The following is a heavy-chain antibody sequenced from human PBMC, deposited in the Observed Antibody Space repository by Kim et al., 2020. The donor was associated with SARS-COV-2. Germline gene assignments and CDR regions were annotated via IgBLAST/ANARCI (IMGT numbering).Heavy chain of an antibody. CDR2: ISWNSGSI. J-gene: IGHJ1*01. V-gene: IGHV3-9*01. Sequence: GGSLRLSCAASGFTFDDYAMHWVRQAPGKGLEWVSGISWNSGSIGYADSVKGRFTISRDNAKNSLYLQMNSLRAEDTALYYCAKDGSSTIRPAEYFQHWGQGPLV. CDR1: GFTFDDYA. D-gene: IGHD6-13*01. CDR3: AKDGSSTIRPAEYFQH.